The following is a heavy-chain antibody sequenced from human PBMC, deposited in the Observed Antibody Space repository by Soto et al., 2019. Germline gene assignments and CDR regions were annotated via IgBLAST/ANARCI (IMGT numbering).Heavy chain of an antibody. CDR1: RYSFTSYW. J-gene: IGHJ3*02. Sequence: GESRKISCKRSRYSFTSYWIGWVRQMPGKGLEWMGIIYPGDSDTRYSPSFQGQVTISADKSISTAYLQWSSLKASDTAMYYCARRITMIVVAGDAFDIWGQGTMVTVSS. CDR2: IYPGDSDT. D-gene: IGHD3-22*01. CDR3: ARRITMIVVAGDAFDI. V-gene: IGHV5-51*01.